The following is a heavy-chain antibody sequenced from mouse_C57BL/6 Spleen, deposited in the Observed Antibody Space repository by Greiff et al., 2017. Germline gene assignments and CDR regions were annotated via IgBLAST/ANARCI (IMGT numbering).Heavy chain of an antibody. CDR1: GYTFTDYY. D-gene: IGHD1-1*01. V-gene: IGHV1-77*01. CDR3: ARRGYYYGSSPSYAMDY. CDR2: IGPGSGST. Sequence: QVQLQQSGAELVKPGASVKISCKASGYTFTDYYINWVKQRPGQGLEWIGKIGPGSGSTYYNEKFKGKATLTADKSSSTAYMQLSSLTSEDSAVYFCARRGYYYGSSPSYAMDYWGQGTSVTVSS. J-gene: IGHJ4*01.